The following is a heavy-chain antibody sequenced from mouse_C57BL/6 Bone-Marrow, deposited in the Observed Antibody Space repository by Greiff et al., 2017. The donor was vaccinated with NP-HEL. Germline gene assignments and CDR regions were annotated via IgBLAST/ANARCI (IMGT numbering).Heavy chain of an antibody. D-gene: IGHD2-3*01. J-gene: IGHJ2*01. CDR2: ISGGGGNT. CDR1: GFTFSSYT. Sequence: EVKLVESGGGLVKPGGSLKLSCAASGFTFSSYTMSWVRQTPEKRLVWVATISGGGGNTYYPDSVKGRFTISRDNAKNTLYLQMSSLRSEDTASYYCARHSYDGYFDYWGQGTTLTVSS. CDR3: ARHSYDGYFDY. V-gene: IGHV5-9*01.